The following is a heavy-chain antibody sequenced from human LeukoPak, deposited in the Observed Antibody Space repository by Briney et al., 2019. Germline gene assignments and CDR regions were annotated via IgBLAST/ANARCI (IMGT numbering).Heavy chain of an antibody. CDR2: IRYDGSNK. J-gene: IGHJ4*02. CDR3: ARRLPLEYSSGWYVVANKGSFDY. Sequence: TGGSLRLSCAASGFTFSSYAMHWVRQAPGKGLEWVAFIRYDGSNKYYADSVKGRFTISRDNSKNTLYLQMNSLRAEDTAVYYCARRLPLEYSSGWYVVANKGSFDYWGQGTLVTVSS. V-gene: IGHV3-30*04. CDR1: GFTFSSYA. D-gene: IGHD6-19*01.